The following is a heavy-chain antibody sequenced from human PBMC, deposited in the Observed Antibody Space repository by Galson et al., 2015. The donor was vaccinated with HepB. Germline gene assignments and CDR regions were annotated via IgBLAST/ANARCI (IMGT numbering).Heavy chain of an antibody. D-gene: IGHD5-12*01. J-gene: IGHJ4*02. CDR2: VSAYNGDT. V-gene: IGHV1-18*01. Sequence: SVKVSCKASGYTFNSYGISWVRQAPGQGLEWMGWVSAYNGDTESAQTFQDRVIMTTGTSTTTAYLELRSLTADDPAVYYCTKDRPFLSVAPTLSYFGHWGQGTLVTVSS. CDR1: GYTFNSYG. CDR3: TKDRPFLSVAPTLSYFGH.